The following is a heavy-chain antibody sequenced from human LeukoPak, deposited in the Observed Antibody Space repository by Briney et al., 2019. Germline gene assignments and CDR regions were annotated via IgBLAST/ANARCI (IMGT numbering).Heavy chain of an antibody. CDR2: INPSGGST. Sequence: ASVKVSSKASGYTFTSYYMHWVRQAPGQGLEWMGIINPSGGSTSYAQKFQGRVTMTRDTSTSTVYMELSSLRSEDTAVYYCASRIAARPFPLDYWGQGTLVTVSS. V-gene: IGHV1-46*01. CDR1: GYTFTSYY. D-gene: IGHD6-6*01. CDR3: ASRIAARPFPLDY. J-gene: IGHJ4*02.